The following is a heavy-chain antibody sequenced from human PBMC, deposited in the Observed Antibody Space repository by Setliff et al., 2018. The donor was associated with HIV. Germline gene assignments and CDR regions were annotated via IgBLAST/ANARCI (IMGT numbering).Heavy chain of an antibody. D-gene: IGHD3-3*01. J-gene: IGHJ4*02. CDR3: ARLFYDYWSGFYSGDY. CDR2: MNPNSGGT. V-gene: IGHV1-2*02. CDR1: GYTFTVYY. Sequence: ASVKVPCKASGYTFTVYYLHWLRQAPGQGLEWMGWMNPNSGGTNYAQKFQGRVTMTRDTSINTAFMELNSLRSDDTAVYYCARLFYDYWSGFYSGDYWGQGTLVTVSS.